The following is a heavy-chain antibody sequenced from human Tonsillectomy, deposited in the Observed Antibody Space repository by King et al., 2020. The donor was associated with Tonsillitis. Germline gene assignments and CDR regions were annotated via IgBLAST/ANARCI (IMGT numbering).Heavy chain of an antibody. CDR2: ISYDGSNK. Sequence: VQLVESGGGVVQPGRSLRLSCAASGFTFSSYAMHWVRQAPGKGLEWVAVISYDGSNKYYADSVKGRFTISRDNSKNTLYLQMNSLRAEDTAVYYCASLTTVTTKAFDYWGQGTLVTVSS. D-gene: IGHD4-17*01. J-gene: IGHJ4*02. V-gene: IGHV3-30-3*01. CDR1: GFTFSSYA. CDR3: ASLTTVTTKAFDY.